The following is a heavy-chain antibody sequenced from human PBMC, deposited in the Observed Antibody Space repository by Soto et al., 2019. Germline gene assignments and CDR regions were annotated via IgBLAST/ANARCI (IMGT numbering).Heavy chain of an antibody. CDR3: AKEAEYCSSTSCSNWFDP. Sequence: GGSLRLSCAASGFTFSSYGMHWVRQAPGKGLEWVSAISGSGGSTYYADSVKGRFTISRDNSKNTLYLQMNSLRAEDTAVYYCAKEAEYCSSTSCSNWFDPWGQGTLVTVSS. V-gene: IGHV3-23*01. CDR2: ISGSGGST. CDR1: GFTFSSYG. D-gene: IGHD2-2*01. J-gene: IGHJ5*02.